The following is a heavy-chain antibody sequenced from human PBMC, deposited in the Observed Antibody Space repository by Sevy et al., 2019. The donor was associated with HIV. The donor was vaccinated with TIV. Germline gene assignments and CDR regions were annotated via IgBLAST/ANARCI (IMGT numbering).Heavy chain of an antibody. J-gene: IGHJ4*02. Sequence: GGSLRLSCAASGFIFSSYRMTWVRQAPGKGLEWVSCISSTSAYINYAYSVKGRFTISRDNAKNLLYLQMDSLRAEDTAVYYCARAVLEISTWRSDYWGQGTLVTVSS. V-gene: IGHV3-21*01. CDR3: ARAVLEISTWRSDY. CDR2: ISSTSAYI. D-gene: IGHD1-1*01. CDR1: GFIFSSYR.